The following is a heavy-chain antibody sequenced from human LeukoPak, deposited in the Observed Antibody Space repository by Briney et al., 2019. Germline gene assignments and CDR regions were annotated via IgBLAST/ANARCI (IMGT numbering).Heavy chain of an antibody. J-gene: IGHJ3*02. D-gene: IGHD3-10*01. V-gene: IGHV3-11*01. CDR3: ARGSGYYGSGSSDDAFDI. Sequence: GGSLRLSCAASGFTFSDYYMSWIRQAPGKGLEGVSYISSSGSTIYYADSVKGRFTISRDNAKNSLYLQMNSLRAEGTAVYYCARGSGYYGSGSSDDAFDIWGQGTMVTVSS. CDR1: GFTFSDYY. CDR2: ISSSGSTI.